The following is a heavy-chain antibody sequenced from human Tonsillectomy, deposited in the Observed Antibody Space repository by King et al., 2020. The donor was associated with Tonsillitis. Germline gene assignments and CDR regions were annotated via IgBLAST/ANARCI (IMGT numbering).Heavy chain of an antibody. J-gene: IGHJ4*02. CDR2: IRSKAYGGTT. Sequence: DVQLVESGGGLVQPGRSLRLSCTASGFTFGDYAMSWVRQAPGKGLEWVGFIRSKAYGGTTEYAASVKGRFTISRDDSKSLVYLQMNILKTVDTAVYYCIAAMTDWGQGTLVTVSS. V-gene: IGHV3-49*04. CDR3: IAAMTD. D-gene: IGHD5-18*01. CDR1: GFTFGDYA.